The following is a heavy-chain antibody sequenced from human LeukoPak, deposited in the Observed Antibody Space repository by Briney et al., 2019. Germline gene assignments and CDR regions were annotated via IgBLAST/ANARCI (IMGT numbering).Heavy chain of an antibody. CDR2: ISSSSSYI. Sequence: PGGSLRLSCAASGFTFSSYSMNWVRQAPGKGLEWVSSISSSSSYIYYADSVKGRFTISRDNSKNTLYLQMNSLRAEDTAVYYCARDNVPQEQGLDYWGQGTLVTVSS. CDR3: ARDNVPQEQGLDY. J-gene: IGHJ4*02. CDR1: GFTFSSYS. D-gene: IGHD1/OR15-1a*01. V-gene: IGHV3-21*01.